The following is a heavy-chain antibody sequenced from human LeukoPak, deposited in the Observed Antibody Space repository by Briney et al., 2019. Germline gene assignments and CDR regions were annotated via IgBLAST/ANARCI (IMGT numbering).Heavy chain of an antibody. CDR1: GYSFTSYW. CDR3: ARRPVYYYDSSGYPAYYFDY. Sequence: GESLKISCKGSGYSFTSYWIGWVRQMPGKGLEWMGIIYPGDSDTRYSPSFQGQVTISADKSISTAYLQWSSLKASDTAMYYCARRPVYYYDSSGYPAYYFDYWGQGALVTVSS. V-gene: IGHV5-51*01. CDR2: IYPGDSDT. D-gene: IGHD3-22*01. J-gene: IGHJ4*02.